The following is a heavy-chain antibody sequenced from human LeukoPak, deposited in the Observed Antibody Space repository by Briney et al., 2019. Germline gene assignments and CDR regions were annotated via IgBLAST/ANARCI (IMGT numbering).Heavy chain of an antibody. Sequence: PSETLSLTCAVYGGSFSGYYWSWIRQPPGKGLEWIGEINHSGSTNYNPSLKSRVTISVDTSKNQFSLKLSSVTAADTAVYYCARWARWLPFDYWGQGTLVTVSS. CDR1: GGSFSGYY. CDR3: ARWARWLPFDY. CDR2: INHSGST. J-gene: IGHJ4*02. V-gene: IGHV4-34*01. D-gene: IGHD5-12*01.